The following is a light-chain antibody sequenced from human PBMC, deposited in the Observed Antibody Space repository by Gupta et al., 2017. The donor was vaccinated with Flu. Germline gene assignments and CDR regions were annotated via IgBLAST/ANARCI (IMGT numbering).Light chain of an antibody. V-gene: IGKV3-11*02. CDR1: QSVVSY. J-gene: IGKJ3*01. CDR2: DAA. CDR3: LQLSNCFLT. Sequence: PATLSLSPGERATLSCRASQSVVSYLTAYQQKPRQAPRRLINDAANKATGSPAEFCGSRAVREVFLTISSRGPEDYSVDYCLQLSNCFLTFGHGTKVAIK.